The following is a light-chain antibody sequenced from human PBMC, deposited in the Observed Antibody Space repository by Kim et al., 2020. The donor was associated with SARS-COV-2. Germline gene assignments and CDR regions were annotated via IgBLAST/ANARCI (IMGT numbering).Light chain of an antibody. CDR2: VAS. CDR3: QQLNDYPRT. J-gene: IGKJ2*02. Sequence: DIQLTQSPSFLSASVGDRVTITCRASQGISNYVAWYQQKPGKAPKLLIYVASTLQSGVPSRFSGSGSGTEFTLTISSLQPEDFATYYCQQLNDYPRTFGQGTKLEI. V-gene: IGKV1-9*01. CDR1: QGISNY.